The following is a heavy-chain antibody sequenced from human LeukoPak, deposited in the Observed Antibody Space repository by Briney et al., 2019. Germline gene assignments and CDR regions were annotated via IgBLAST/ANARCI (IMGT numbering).Heavy chain of an antibody. CDR2: ITGTNGNT. Sequence: ASVKVSCKTSGYTFTTYGISWVRQAPGQGHEWMGWITGTNGNTDYAQKFQGRVTMTTDTSTSTASMELRSLRSDDTAVYYCARIGGKAVTGTGWFDYYGMDVWGQGTTVTVSS. V-gene: IGHV1-18*01. CDR3: ARIGGKAVTGTGWFDYYGMDV. J-gene: IGHJ6*02. D-gene: IGHD6-19*01. CDR1: GYTFTTYG.